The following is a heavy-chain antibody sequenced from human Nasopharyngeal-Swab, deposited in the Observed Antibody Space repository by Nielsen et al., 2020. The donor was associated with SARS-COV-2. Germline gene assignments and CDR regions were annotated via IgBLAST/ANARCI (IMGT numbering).Heavy chain of an antibody. J-gene: IGHJ6*02. CDR1: GFTFSSYD. CDR3: ARANYYDSSGYGRGYYYGTDV. D-gene: IGHD3-22*01. CDR2: IGTAGDT. Sequence: GESLKISCAASGFTFSSYDMHWVRQATGKGLEWVSAIGTAGDTYYPGSVKGRFTISRENAKNSLYLQMNSLRAGDTAVYYCARANYYDSSGYGRGYYYGTDVWGQGTTVTVSS. V-gene: IGHV3-13*01.